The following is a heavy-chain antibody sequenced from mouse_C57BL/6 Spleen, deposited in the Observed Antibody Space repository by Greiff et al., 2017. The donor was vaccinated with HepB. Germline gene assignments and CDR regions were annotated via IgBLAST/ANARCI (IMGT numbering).Heavy chain of an antibody. J-gene: IGHJ2*01. CDR3: ARDYGSSYPFDY. CDR2: IYPGDGDT. CDR1: GYAFSSSW. V-gene: IGHV1-82*01. D-gene: IGHD1-1*01. Sequence: VQLQQSGPELVKPGASVKISCKASGYAFSSSWMNWVKQRPGKGLEWIGRIYPGDGDTNYNGKFKGKATLTADKSSSTAYMQLSSLTSEDSAVYVCARDYGSSYPFDYWGQGTTLTVSS.